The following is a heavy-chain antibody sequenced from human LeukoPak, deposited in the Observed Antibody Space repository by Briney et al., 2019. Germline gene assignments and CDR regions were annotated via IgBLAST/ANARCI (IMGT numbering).Heavy chain of an antibody. CDR2: ISYDGSNK. Sequence: GRSLRLSCAASGFTFSSYGMHWVRQAPGKGLEWVAVISYDGSNKYYADSVKGRFTISRDNSKNTLYLQMNSLRAEDTAVYYCAKENYASSGYLDYWGQGTLVTVSS. D-gene: IGHD3-22*01. V-gene: IGHV3-30*18. J-gene: IGHJ4*02. CDR1: GFTFSSYG. CDR3: AKENYASSGYLDY.